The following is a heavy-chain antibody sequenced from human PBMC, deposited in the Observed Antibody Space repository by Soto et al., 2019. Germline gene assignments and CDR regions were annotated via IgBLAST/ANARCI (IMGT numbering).Heavy chain of an antibody. CDR3: AKFLVLEGEVQGFDY. Sequence: QVQLVESGGGVVQPGGSLRLSCVASGFSLSSFGMHWVRQAPGKGLEWVAVIPYDGSHKYYADCVKGRFTISRENSKNTLYLQMDSLRPEDTALYYCAKFLVLEGEVQGFDYWGQGTLVTVSS. CDR1: GFSLSSFG. J-gene: IGHJ4*02. D-gene: IGHD3-16*01. CDR2: IPYDGSHK. V-gene: IGHV3-30*18.